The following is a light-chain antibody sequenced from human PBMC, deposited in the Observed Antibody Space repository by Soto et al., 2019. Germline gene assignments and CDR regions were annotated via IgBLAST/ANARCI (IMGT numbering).Light chain of an antibody. CDR1: SSDVGGHDY. CDR3: SSYTSSNTLVV. CDR2: DVS. V-gene: IGLV2-14*03. J-gene: IGLJ2*01. Sequence: QSVLTQPASVSGSPGQSITISCTGTSSDVGGHDYVSWYQQHPGKAPKLMIYDVSNRPSGVSNRFSGSKSGNTASLTISGLQAEDEADYYCSSYTSSNTLVVFGGGTKLTVL.